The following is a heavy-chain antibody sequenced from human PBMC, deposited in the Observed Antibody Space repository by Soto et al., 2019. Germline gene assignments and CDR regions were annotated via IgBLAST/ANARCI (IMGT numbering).Heavy chain of an antibody. CDR3: TRGSAMAASYYYGILTGSDGAFDI. CDR1: GYSFTSYW. J-gene: IGHJ3*02. D-gene: IGHD3-9*01. CDR2: IYPGDSDT. Sequence: PGESLKISCKGSGYSFTSYWIGWVRQMPGKGLEWMGIIYPGDSDTRYSPSFQGQVTISADKSISTAYLQWSSLKASDTAMYYCTRGSAMAASYYYGILTGSDGAFDIWGRGTVVTVS. V-gene: IGHV5-51*01.